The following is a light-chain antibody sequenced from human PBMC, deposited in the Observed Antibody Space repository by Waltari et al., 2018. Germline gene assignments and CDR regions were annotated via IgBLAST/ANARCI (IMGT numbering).Light chain of an antibody. CDR2: EVS. V-gene: IGLV2-14*01. CDR3: SSYTSSTTL. CDR1: SSDVGGYNY. J-gene: IGLJ1*01. Sequence: QSALTQPASVSGSPGQSITISCTGTSSDVGGYNYVSWYQQHPGKAPKLMIYEVSDRPGGVSNGCPGARSDNTASLTCSGLQAEDGAEYYFSSYTSSTTLFGTGTKVTVL.